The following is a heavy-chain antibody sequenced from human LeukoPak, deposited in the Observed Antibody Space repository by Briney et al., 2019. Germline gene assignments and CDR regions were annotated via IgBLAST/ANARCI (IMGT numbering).Heavy chain of an antibody. D-gene: IGHD3-22*01. CDR2: IYYSGST. Sequence: PSETLSLTCAVYGGSFSGYYWVWLRQPPGKGLEWIATIYYSGSTYYNPSLKSRVTISVDTSKNQFSLKLSSVTAADTAMYYCARYWGPYDNSGAYFDYWGQGTLVTVSS. J-gene: IGHJ4*02. V-gene: IGHV4-34*01. CDR3: ARYWGPYDNSGAYFDY. CDR1: GGSFSGYY.